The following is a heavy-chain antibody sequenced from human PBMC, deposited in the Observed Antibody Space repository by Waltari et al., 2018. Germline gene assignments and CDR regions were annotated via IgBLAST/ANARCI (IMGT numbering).Heavy chain of an antibody. CDR3: ARARNYDFWSNYFFDY. D-gene: IGHD3-3*01. CDR2: IHHSGNT. CDR1: GYSISSGYS. V-gene: IGHV4-38-2*02. Sequence: QVQLQESGPGLLKPSETLSLTCTVSGYSISSGYSWGWIRRPPGEGLEWIGTIHHSGNTYYIPSLKSRVTISVDTSKNQFSLMLASVTAADTAVYYCARARNYDFWSNYFFDYWGQGTLVTVSS. J-gene: IGHJ4*02.